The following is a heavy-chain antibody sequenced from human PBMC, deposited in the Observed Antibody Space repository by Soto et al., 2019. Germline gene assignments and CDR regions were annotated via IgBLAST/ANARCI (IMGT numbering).Heavy chain of an antibody. CDR2: IYYSGST. Sequence: SETLSLTCTVSGGSISSYYWSWIRQPPGKGLEWIGYIYYSGSTNYNPSLKSRVTISVDTSKNQFSLKLSSVTAADTAVYYCATRAADYDFWSGYYSYYYSTDVWGKGPTVTVSS. J-gene: IGHJ6*03. CDR3: ATRAADYDFWSGYYSYYYSTDV. CDR1: GGSISSYY. D-gene: IGHD3-3*01. V-gene: IGHV4-59*08.